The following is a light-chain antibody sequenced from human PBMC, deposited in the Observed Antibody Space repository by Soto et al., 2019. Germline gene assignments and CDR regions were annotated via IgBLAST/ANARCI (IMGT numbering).Light chain of an antibody. CDR3: HQRSNWPSFT. CDR1: QSVSSS. CDR2: DAS. J-gene: IGKJ3*01. V-gene: IGKV3-11*01. Sequence: EIVLTQSPATLSLSPGERATLSCRASQSVSSSLAWYQQKPGQAPRLLIYDASNRATGIPARFSGSGSGTAYTLTISSLEPEDFAVYYCHQRSNWPSFTFGPGTKVDIK.